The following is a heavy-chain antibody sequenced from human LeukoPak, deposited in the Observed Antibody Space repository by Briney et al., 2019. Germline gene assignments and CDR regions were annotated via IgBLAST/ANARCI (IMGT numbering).Heavy chain of an antibody. Sequence: PGGSLRLSCAASGFTFSSYGMHWVRQAPGKGLEWVAVISYDGSNKYYADSVKGRSTISRDNSKNTLYLQMNSLRAEDTAVYYCAKDAARQYGSGSYNYYYGMDVWGKGTTVTVSS. CDR1: GFTFSSYG. J-gene: IGHJ6*04. CDR2: ISYDGSNK. CDR3: AKDAARQYGSGSYNYYYGMDV. D-gene: IGHD3-10*01. V-gene: IGHV3-30*18.